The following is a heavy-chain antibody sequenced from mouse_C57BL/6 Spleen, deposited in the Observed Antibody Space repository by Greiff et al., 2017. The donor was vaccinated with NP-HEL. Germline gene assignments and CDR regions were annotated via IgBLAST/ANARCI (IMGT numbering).Heavy chain of an antibody. CDR1: GYAFSSSW. CDR3: ARTDSSGSFYYFDY. J-gene: IGHJ2*01. V-gene: IGHV1-82*01. Sequence: VKLQESGPELVKPGASVKISCKASGYAFSSSWMNWVKQRPGKGLEWIGRIYPGDGDTNYNGKFKGKATLTADKSSSTAYMQLSSLTSEDSAVYFCARTDSSGSFYYFDYWGQGTTLTVSS. CDR2: IYPGDGDT. D-gene: IGHD3-2*02.